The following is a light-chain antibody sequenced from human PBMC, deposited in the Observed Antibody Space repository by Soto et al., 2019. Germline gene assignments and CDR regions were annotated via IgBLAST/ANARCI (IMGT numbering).Light chain of an antibody. CDR3: YSFTTSSTYV. Sequence: QSALTQPPSVSGSPGQSVAISCSGTSSDVGSYNHVSWYQQAPGTAPKVMIYEVSNRPSGFPDRFSGSKSGNTASLTIFGLQPEDEADYYCYSFTTSSTYVFGTGTKVTVL. CDR2: EVS. V-gene: IGLV2-18*02. CDR1: SSDVGSYNH. J-gene: IGLJ1*01.